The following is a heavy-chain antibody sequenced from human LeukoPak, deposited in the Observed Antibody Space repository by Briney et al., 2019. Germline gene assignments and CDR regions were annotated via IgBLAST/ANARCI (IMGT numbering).Heavy chain of an antibody. CDR3: ARVSAAYDFWSGYWNYYYGMDV. V-gene: IGHV4-61*02. D-gene: IGHD3-3*01. J-gene: IGHJ6*02. CDR1: GGSISRGSYY. Sequence: SETLSLTCTVSGGSISRGSYYWSWIRQPAGKGLEWIGRIYTSGSTNYNPSLKSRVTISVDTSKNQFSLKLSSVTAADTAVYYCARVSAAYDFWSGYWNYYYGMDVWGQGTTVTVSS. CDR2: IYTSGST.